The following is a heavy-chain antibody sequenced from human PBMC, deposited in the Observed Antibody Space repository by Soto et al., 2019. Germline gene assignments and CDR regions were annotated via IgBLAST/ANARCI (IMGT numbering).Heavy chain of an antibody. J-gene: IGHJ6*02. CDR1: GGSISSSNW. D-gene: IGHD3-3*01. CDR2: IYHSGST. Sequence: QVQLQESGPGLVKPSGTLSLTCAVSGGSISSSNWWSWVRQPPGKGLEWIGEIYHSGSTNYNPSLKSPVTISVDKSKNQFSLKLSSVTAADTAVYYCARRGYDFWSGKGGMDVWGQGTTVTVSS. V-gene: IGHV4-4*02. CDR3: ARRGYDFWSGKGGMDV.